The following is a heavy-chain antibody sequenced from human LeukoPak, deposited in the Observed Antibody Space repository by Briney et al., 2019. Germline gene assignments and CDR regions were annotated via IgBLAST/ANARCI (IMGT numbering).Heavy chain of an antibody. CDR2: IYYSGST. CDR3: ARVTNDYGDDGITRTYYYYYYCMDV. V-gene: IGHV4-31*03. J-gene: IGHJ6*02. Sequence: PSETLSLTCTVSGGSISSGGYYWSWIRQHPGKGLEWIGYIYYSGSTYYNPSLKSRVTISVDTSKNQFSLKLSSVTAADTAVYYCARVTNDYGDDGITRTYYYYYYCMDVRGQGTTVTVSS. CDR1: GGSISSGGYY. D-gene: IGHD4-17*01.